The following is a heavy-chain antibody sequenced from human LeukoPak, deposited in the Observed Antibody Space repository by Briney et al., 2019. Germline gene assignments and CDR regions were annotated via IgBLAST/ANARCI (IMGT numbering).Heavy chain of an antibody. CDR1: GGSISSGSYY. J-gene: IGHJ4*02. CDR2: IYTSGST. V-gene: IGHV4-61*02. Sequence: PSQTLSLTCTVSGGSISSGSYYWSWIRQPAGKGLEWIGRIYTSGSTNYNPSLKSRVTISVDTSKNQFSLKLSSVTAADTAVYYCARSQRVGAKGGDYWGQGTLVTVSS. CDR3: ARSQRVGAKGGDY. D-gene: IGHD1-26*01.